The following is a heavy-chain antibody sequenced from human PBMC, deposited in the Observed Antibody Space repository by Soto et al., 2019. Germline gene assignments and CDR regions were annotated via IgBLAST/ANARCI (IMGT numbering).Heavy chain of an antibody. Sequence: QVQLVESGGGVVQPGRSLRLSCAASGFTFSSCGMHWVRQAPGKGLEWVAIISSDGSEKHYADSVKGRFTISRDNSKNTLYLQVSSLRAEDTAVDYCAKAKLQFWLVGGDYWGQGSLVTVFS. J-gene: IGHJ4*02. V-gene: IGHV3-30*18. CDR1: GFTFSSCG. D-gene: IGHD5-18*01. CDR3: AKAKLQFWLVGGDY. CDR2: ISSDGSEK.